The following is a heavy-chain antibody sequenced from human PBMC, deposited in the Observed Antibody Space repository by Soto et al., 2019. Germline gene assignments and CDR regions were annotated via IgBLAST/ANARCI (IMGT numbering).Heavy chain of an antibody. V-gene: IGHV3-33*01. J-gene: IGHJ4*02. CDR2: IWYDGSNK. D-gene: IGHD3-3*01. CDR3: ARDTGWSGWLGYSFDY. Sequence: PGGSLRLSCASSGFTFSSYGMHWVRQAPGKGLEWVAVIWYDGSNKYYADSVKGRFTISRDNSKNTLYLQMNSLRAEDTAVYYCARDTGWSGWLGYSFDYWGQGTLVTVST. CDR1: GFTFSSYG.